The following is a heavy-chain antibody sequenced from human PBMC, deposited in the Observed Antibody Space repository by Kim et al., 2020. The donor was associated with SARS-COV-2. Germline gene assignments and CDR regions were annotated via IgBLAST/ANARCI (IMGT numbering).Heavy chain of an antibody. V-gene: IGHV1-2*06. CDR2: INPNSGGT. D-gene: IGHD6-19*01. J-gene: IGHJ4*02. CDR3: ARDSSSGWSEGVLDY. Sequence: ASVKVSCKASGYTFTGYYMHWVRQAPGQGLEWMGRINPNSGGTNYAQKFQGRVTMTRDTSISTAYMELSRLRSDDTAVYYCARDSSSGWSEGVLDYWGQGTLVTVSS. CDR1: GYTFTGYY.